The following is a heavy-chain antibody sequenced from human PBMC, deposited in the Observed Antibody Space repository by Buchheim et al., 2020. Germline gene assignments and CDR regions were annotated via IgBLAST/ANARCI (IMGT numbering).Heavy chain of an antibody. CDR2: ISYDGSNK. CDR1: GFTFSSYG. V-gene: IGHV3-30*18. D-gene: IGHD3-22*01. Sequence: QVQLVESGGGVVQPGRSLRLSCAASGFTFSSYGMHWVRQASGKGLEWVAVISYDGSNKYYADSAKGRFTISRDNSKNTLYLQMNSLRAEETAVYYCAKDLGLYYYDSSGYRSYYYYGMDVWAKGP. CDR3: AKDLGLYYYDSSGYRSYYYYGMDV. J-gene: IGHJ6*02.